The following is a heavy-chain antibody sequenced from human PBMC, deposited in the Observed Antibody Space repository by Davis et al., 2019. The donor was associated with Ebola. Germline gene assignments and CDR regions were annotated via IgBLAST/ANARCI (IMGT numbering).Heavy chain of an antibody. CDR3: ARRQGSTSVVDY. D-gene: IGHD2-2*01. Sequence: GSLRLSCTVSGSSISSYYWNWIRQPPGKGLEWIGHIHYSGSTSYNPSLKSRVTISVDASKDQISLKLTFVNAADTAVYYCARRQGSTSVVDYWGQGTLVTVSS. CDR2: IHYSGST. J-gene: IGHJ4*02. V-gene: IGHV4-59*08. CDR1: GSSISSYY.